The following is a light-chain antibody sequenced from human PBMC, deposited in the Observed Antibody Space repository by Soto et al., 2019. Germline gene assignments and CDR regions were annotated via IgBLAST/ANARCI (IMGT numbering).Light chain of an antibody. CDR1: SSDVGDYIS. CDR3: TSYTSSTTLYV. V-gene: IGLV2-14*01. J-gene: IGLJ1*01. CDR2: EVS. Sequence: QSALTQPASVSGSPGQSISISCTGPSSDVGDYISVSWFQQHPGKAPKLMIYEVSNRPSGVSNRFSGSKSANTASLTISGLQAEDEADDYCTSYTSSTTLYVFGTGTKLTVL.